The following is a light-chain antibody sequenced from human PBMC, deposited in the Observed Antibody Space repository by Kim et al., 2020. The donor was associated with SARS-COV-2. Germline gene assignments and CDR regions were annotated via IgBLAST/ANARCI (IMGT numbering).Light chain of an antibody. CDR3: AVWDNNLNDWV. Sequence: QSVLTQPPSASGTPGQRVTISCSGSGSNIGGNPVNWYQHLPGRGPKLLIYSDNQRPSGVPDRFSGSKSGTSASLAISGLQSEDEVDFYCAVWDNNLNDWVFGGGTKVTVL. CDR1: GSNIGGNP. CDR2: SDN. V-gene: IGLV1-44*01. J-gene: IGLJ3*02.